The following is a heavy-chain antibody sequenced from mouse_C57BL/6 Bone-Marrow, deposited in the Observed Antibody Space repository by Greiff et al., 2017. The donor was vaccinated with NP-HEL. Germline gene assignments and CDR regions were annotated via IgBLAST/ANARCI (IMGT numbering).Heavy chain of an antibody. CDR2: ISSKSNNYAT. D-gene: IGHD6-5*01. Sequence: EVKLMESGGGLVQPKGSLKLSCAASGFSFNTSAMNWVRQAPGKGLEWVARISSKSNNYATYYAESGKDRFTISRDDSESMLYLHMNNLKTEDAAMYYCVRRLFAYWGQGTRVTVSA. CDR1: GFSFNTSA. V-gene: IGHV10-1*01. CDR3: VRRLFAY. J-gene: IGHJ3*01.